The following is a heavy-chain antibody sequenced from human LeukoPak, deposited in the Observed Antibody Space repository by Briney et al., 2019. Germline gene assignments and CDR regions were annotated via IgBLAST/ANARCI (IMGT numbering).Heavy chain of an antibody. Sequence: SETLSLTCAVSGYSISSGYYWGWIRQPPAKGLEWIGSVYHSGSTYYNPSLKSRVTISVDTSKNQFSLKLSSVTAADTSVYYCARHYAQPGAFDVWGQGTMVTVSS. V-gene: IGHV4-38-2*01. CDR3: ARHYAQPGAFDV. D-gene: IGHD3-16*01. CDR1: GYSISSGYY. J-gene: IGHJ3*01. CDR2: VYHSGST.